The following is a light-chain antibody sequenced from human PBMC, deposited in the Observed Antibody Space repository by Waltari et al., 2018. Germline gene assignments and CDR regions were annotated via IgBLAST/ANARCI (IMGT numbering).Light chain of an antibody. CDR3: QQYDNWPPIT. J-gene: IGKJ5*01. CDR2: GAS. V-gene: IGKV3-15*01. CDR1: PNVKNN. Sequence: EIVMTQSPATLSVSPGERATLSCRTSPNVKNNLAWYQQKPGQAPRLLIYGASTRATGIPARFSGSGSGTEFTLTISSVQSEDFAVYYCQQYDNWPPITFGQGTRLEIK.